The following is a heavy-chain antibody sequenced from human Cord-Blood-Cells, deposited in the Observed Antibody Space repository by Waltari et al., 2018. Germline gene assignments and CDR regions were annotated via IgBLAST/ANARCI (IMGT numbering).Heavy chain of an antibody. CDR3: ARDRAFDI. Sequence: QVQLVESGGGVVQPGRSLRRSCASTGLTSSRYGLHWVRQAPGKGLEWVAVIWYDGSNKYYADSVKGRFTISRDNSKNTLYLQMNSLRAEDTAVYYCARDRAFDIWGQGTMVTVSS. V-gene: IGHV3-33*01. CDR1: GLTSSRYG. CDR2: IWYDGSNK. J-gene: IGHJ3*02.